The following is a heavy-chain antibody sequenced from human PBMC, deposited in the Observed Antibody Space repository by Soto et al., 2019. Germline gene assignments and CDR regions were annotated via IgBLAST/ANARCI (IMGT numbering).Heavy chain of an antibody. J-gene: IGHJ5*02. CDR1: GFTFSSYA. V-gene: IGHV3-30-3*01. Sequence: SLRLSCAASGFTFSSYAMHWVRQAPGKGLEWVAVISYDGSNKYYADSVKGRFTISRDNSKNTLYLQMNSLRAEDTAVYYCARDGCTNGVCYNLFDPWGQGTLVTVSS. D-gene: IGHD2-8*01. CDR3: ARDGCTNGVCYNLFDP. CDR2: ISYDGSNK.